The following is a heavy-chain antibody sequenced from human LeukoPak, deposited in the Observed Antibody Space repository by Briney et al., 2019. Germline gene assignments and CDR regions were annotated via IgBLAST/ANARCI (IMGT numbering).Heavy chain of an antibody. CDR2: IYYSGST. CDR3: GKPGDQPYWYVEL. CDR1: GGSISGYY. J-gene: IGHJ2*01. D-gene: IGHD3-16*01. V-gene: IGHV4-59*08. Sequence: PSETLSLTCTVSGGSISGYYWSWIRLPPGKGLEWIGYIYYSGSTNYNPSLKSRVTISVDTSKNQVPLEVSSVAGAGTGGFYWGKPGDQPYWYVELWGRGTLVTVSS.